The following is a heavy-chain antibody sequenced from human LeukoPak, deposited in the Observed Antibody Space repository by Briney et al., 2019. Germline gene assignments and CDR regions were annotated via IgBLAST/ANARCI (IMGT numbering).Heavy chain of an antibody. CDR3: ARALGYYDSSGHYYMDV. V-gene: IGHV4-39*07. CDR1: GGSISSSSYY. J-gene: IGHJ6*03. Sequence: SETLSLTCTVSGGSISSSSYYWGWIRQPPGKGLEWIGSIYYSGSTYYNPSLKSRVTISVDTSKNQFSLKLSSVTAADTAVYYCARALGYYDSSGHYYMDVWGKGTTVTVSS. D-gene: IGHD3-22*01. CDR2: IYYSGST.